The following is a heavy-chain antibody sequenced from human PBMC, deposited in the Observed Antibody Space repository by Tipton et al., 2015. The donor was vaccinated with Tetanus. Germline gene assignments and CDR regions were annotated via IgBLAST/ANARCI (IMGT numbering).Heavy chain of an antibody. CDR2: VYHSGAT. CDR3: AGVTAQRTELYFEH. CDR1: GSSISRSSHY. D-gene: IGHD2-8*02. V-gene: IGHV4-61*01. Sequence: TLSLTCTVSGSSISRSSHYWTWIRQPPGKEPEWVGYVYHSGATNYHPSLKSRLAISADTSKNQFSLNLRCVITADTAVYYCAGVTAQRTELYFEHWGQGTQVTVSS. J-gene: IGHJ1*01.